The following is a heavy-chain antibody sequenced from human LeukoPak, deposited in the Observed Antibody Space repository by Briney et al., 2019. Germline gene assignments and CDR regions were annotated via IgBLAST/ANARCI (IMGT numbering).Heavy chain of an antibody. Sequence: GGSLRLSCAASGFIFSSYEMNWVRQAPGKGLEWVSYISSGGSAIYYADSVRGRFTISRDNAKNSLYLQMNSLRAEDTAVYYCARVGWFGGFYFDYWGQGILVTVSS. D-gene: IGHD3-10*01. V-gene: IGHV3-48*03. J-gene: IGHJ4*02. CDR3: ARVGWFGGFYFDY. CDR2: ISSGGSAI. CDR1: GFIFSSYE.